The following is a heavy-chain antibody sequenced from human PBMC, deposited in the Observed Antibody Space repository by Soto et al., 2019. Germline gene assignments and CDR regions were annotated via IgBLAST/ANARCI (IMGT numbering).Heavy chain of an antibody. CDR3: ARDGSGSVTTHYYGMDV. CDR1: GYTFTGYY. J-gene: IGHJ6*02. CDR2: INPNSGGT. Sequence: ASVKVSCKASGYTFTGYYMHWVRQAPGQGLEWMGWINPNSGGTNYAQKFQGWVTMTRDTSISTAYMELSRLRSDDAAVYYCARDGSGSVTTHYYGMDVWGQGTTVTVSS. V-gene: IGHV1-2*04. D-gene: IGHD4-17*01.